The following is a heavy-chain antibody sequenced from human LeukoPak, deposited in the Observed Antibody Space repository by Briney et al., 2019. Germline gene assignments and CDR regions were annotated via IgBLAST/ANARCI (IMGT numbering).Heavy chain of an antibody. CDR3: ASIYGRYSGYPDV. V-gene: IGHV3-74*01. CDR1: GFTFNTYW. D-gene: IGHD5-12*01. J-gene: IGHJ6*02. Sequence: GGSLRLSCEASGFTFNTYWMHWVRQAPGKGLVWVSRISTDGSNAGYADSVKGRFTISRDNAKNSLYLQMNSLRAEDTAVYYCASIYGRYSGYPDVWGQGTTVTVSS. CDR2: ISTDGSNA.